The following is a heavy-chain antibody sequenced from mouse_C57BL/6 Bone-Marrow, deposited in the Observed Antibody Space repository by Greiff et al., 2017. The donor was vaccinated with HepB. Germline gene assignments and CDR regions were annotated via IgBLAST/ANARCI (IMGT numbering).Heavy chain of an antibody. V-gene: IGHV14-4*01. Sequence: EVKLQESGAELVRPGASVKLSCTASGFNIKDDYMHWVKQRPEQGLEWIGWIDPENGDTEYASKFQGKATITADTSSNTAYLQLSSLTSEDTAVYYCTSRPPFDYWGQGTTLTVSS. J-gene: IGHJ2*01. CDR3: TSRPPFDY. D-gene: IGHD6-1*01. CDR2: IDPENGDT. CDR1: GFNIKDDY.